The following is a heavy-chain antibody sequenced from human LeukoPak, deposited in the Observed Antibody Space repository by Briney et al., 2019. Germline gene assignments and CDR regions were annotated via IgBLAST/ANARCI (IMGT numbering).Heavy chain of an antibody. Sequence: PGGSLRLSCAASGFTFSSYSMSWVRQAPGKGLEWVSAISGSGGSTYYADSVKGRFTISRDNSKNTLYLQMNSLRAEDTAVYYCAKDRIVVVPAAISPFDYWGQGTLVTVSS. CDR3: AKDRIVVVPAAISPFDY. CDR2: ISGSGGST. J-gene: IGHJ4*02. D-gene: IGHD2-2*01. V-gene: IGHV3-23*01. CDR1: GFTFSSYS.